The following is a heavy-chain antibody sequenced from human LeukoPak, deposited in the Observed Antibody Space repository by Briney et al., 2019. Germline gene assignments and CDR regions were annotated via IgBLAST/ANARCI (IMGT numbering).Heavy chain of an antibody. CDR2: IKQGGSEK. Sequence: GGSLRLSCAASGFTFSSYWMSWVRQAPGKGLEWVANIKQGGSEKYYVDSVKGRFTISRDNAKNSLYLQMNSLRAEDTAVYYCAREGRGYSYHPLDYWGQGTLVTVSS. V-gene: IGHV3-7*01. CDR1: GFTFSSYW. CDR3: AREGRGYSYHPLDY. D-gene: IGHD5-18*01. J-gene: IGHJ4*02.